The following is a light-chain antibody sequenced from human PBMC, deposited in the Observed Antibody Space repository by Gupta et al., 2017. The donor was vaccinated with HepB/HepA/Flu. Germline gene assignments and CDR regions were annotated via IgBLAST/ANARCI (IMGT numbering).Light chain of an antibody. J-gene: IGLJ2*01. CDR1: SSSIGSNT. CDR3: ATWDDSRNGPV. Sequence: QSVLTQPPSASGTPGQRVTISCSGSSSSIGSNTVNWYQQLPGTAPKLLIYNNNQRPSVVPDRFSGSRSGTSASLAISGLQAEDEADYYCATWDDSRNGPVFGGGTKLTVL. CDR2: NNN. V-gene: IGLV1-44*01.